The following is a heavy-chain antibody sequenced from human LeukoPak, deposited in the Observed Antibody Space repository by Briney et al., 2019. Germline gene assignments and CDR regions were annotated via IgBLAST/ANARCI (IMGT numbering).Heavy chain of an antibody. V-gene: IGHV4-59*01. CDR3: AMVNERGSWLDY. Sequence: SETLSLTRTVSLGSISANYWSWMRQPPGKGLEWIGNIFYSGRNNYNPSLKSRVTMSVHTSKNQFSLTLSSVTSADTAVYYCAMVNERGSWLDYWGQGTLVTVSS. J-gene: IGHJ4*02. D-gene: IGHD3-16*01. CDR2: IFYSGRN. CDR1: LGSISANY.